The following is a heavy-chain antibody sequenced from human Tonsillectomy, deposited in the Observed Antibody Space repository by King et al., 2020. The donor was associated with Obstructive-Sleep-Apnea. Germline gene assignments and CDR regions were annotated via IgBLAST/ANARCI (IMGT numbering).Heavy chain of an antibody. Sequence: QLVQSGGGVVQPGRSLRLSCAASGFTFSSYGMNWVRQAPGKGLEWVAVIWYDGSNKYYVDSVKGRFTISRDNSKNTLYLQMNSLRAEDTAVYYCAKGVDTAMGLLVYWGQGTLVTVSS. CDR1: GFTFSSYG. D-gene: IGHD5-18*01. CDR3: AKGVDTAMGLLVY. J-gene: IGHJ4*02. CDR2: IWYDGSNK. V-gene: IGHV3-33*06.